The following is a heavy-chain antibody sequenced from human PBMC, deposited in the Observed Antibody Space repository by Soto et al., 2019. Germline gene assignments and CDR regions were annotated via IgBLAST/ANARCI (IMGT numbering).Heavy chain of an antibody. CDR3: ARRGYSSSWDY. V-gene: IGHV4-39*07. D-gene: IGHD6-13*01. CDR1: GGSISSSSYY. Sequence: SETLSLTCTVSGGSISSSSYYWGWFRQPPGKGLEWIGEINHSGSTNYNPSLKSRVTISVDTSKNQFSLKLSSVTAADTAVYYCARRGYSSSWDYWGQGTLVTVSS. CDR2: INHSGST. J-gene: IGHJ4*02.